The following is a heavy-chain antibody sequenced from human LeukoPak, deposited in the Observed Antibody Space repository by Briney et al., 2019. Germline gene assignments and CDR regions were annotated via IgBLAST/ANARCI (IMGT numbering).Heavy chain of an antibody. CDR3: VRDRGGSYSGNWIDP. V-gene: IGHV1-69*05. CDR1: GGTFGTYA. J-gene: IGHJ5*02. CDR2: IIPIFGSA. Sequence: SVKVSCRASGGTFGTYAISWVRQAPGQGLEWMGEIIPIFGSANYAQKFQGRVTITTDESTSTAYMELSSLRSEDTAVYYCVRDRGGSYSGNWIDPWGQGTLVTVSS. D-gene: IGHD1-26*01.